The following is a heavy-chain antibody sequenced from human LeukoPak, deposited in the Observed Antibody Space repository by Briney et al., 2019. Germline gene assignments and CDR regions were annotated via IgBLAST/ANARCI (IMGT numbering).Heavy chain of an antibody. Sequence: GGSLRLSCAASGFTFSSYAMSWVRQAPGKGLEWVSAISGSGGSTYYADSVKGRFTISRDNSKNTLYLQMNSLRAEDTAVYYCARQGGGMVRGVIKSRYYYYMDVWGKGTTVTISS. CDR1: GFTFSSYA. D-gene: IGHD3-10*01. V-gene: IGHV3-23*01. CDR2: ISGSGGST. CDR3: ARQGGGMVRGVIKSRYYYYMDV. J-gene: IGHJ6*03.